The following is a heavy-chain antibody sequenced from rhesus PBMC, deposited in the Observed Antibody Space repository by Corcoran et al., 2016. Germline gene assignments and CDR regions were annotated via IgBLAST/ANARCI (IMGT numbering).Heavy chain of an antibody. CDR3: TAWYYNIWTGRDY. CDR1: GFTFSNYY. J-gene: IGHJ4*01. Sequence: EVQLVESGGGLVQPGGSLRLSCAASGFTFSNYYMHWVRQAQGNGLEWVGLIKNKANSYTTEYAAAVKGRFTISRDDSKNTLYLQMSSLKTEDTALYYCTAWYYNIWTGRDYWGQGVLVTVSS. D-gene: IGHD3-3*01. V-gene: IGHV3-13*01. CDR2: IKNKANSYTT.